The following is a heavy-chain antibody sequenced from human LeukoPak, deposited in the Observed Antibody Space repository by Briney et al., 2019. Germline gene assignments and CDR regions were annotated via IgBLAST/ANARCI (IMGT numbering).Heavy chain of an antibody. CDR3: ARASGVSPAGSPYYFDY. CDR2: ITPYSGNT. D-gene: IGHD6-13*01. V-gene: IGHV1-18*01. J-gene: IGHJ4*02. Sequence: GASVKVSCKASGYTFPSYGITWVRDAPGQGLECMGWITPYSGNTDYAQKFQGRVTMTTDTSTTTAYMELKSLRSDDTAVYYCARASGVSPAGSPYYFDYWGQGTLVTVSS. CDR1: GYTFPSYG.